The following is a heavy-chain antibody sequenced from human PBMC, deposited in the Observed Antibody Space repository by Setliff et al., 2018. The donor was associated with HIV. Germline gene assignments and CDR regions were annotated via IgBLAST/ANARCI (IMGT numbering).Heavy chain of an antibody. V-gene: IGHV1-69*08. CDR1: GGSFSAYR. J-gene: IGHJ5*02. CDR2: IIPITGTV. CDR3: ARGRTQWPNYNYFDP. Sequence: SVKVSCKASGGSFSAYRINWLRQAPGQGPEWMGKIIPITGTVTYAQNFQGRLTITADRFTSTVYMELSSLHSDDTAVYYCARGRTQWPNYNYFDPWGLGTLVTVSS. D-gene: IGHD6-19*01.